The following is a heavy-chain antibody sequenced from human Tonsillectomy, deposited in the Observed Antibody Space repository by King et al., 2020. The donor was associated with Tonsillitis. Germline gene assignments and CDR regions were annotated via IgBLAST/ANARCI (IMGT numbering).Heavy chain of an antibody. D-gene: IGHD2-21*02. Sequence: QLQESGPGLVKPSQTLSLTCTISCSSNSSGGYSWSCILQPAGKGLEWLGRIFTSGSTNYNPSRKSRITISVDTSKYQFSLEVRSVTAADTAVYYCARVVTAVDYWGQGTLVTVSS. CDR2: IFTSGST. J-gene: IGHJ4*02. V-gene: IGHV4-61*02. CDR3: ARVVTAVDY. CDR1: CSSNSSGGYS.